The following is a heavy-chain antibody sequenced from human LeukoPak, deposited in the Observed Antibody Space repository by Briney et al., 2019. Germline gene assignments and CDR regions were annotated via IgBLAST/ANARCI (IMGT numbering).Heavy chain of an antibody. CDR1: GFTLSTYG. CDR3: ARPTTYYDFWSGYSGPSAFDI. Sequence: GGSLRLSCVASGFTLSTYGMHWVRQAPGKGLEWVAVIRYDGSDKFYGDSVKGRFTTSRDNSKNTLYLQMSRLRVEDTAVYYCARPTTYYDFWSGYSGPSAFDIWGQGTMVTVSS. J-gene: IGHJ3*02. CDR2: IRYDGSDK. D-gene: IGHD3-3*01. V-gene: IGHV3-30*02.